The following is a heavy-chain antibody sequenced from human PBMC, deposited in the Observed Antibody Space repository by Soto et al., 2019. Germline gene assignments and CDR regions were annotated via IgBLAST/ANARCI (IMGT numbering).Heavy chain of an antibody. D-gene: IGHD4-17*01. CDR3: AKDKSTGEYSYYRYMDV. Sequence: EVQLVESGGGLLQTDRSLRLSCVASGFTLDDYARHWVRQAPGKGLEWVSAISWNSGQLDYADSVRGRFTISRDNAKNSLYLQMNSLRPEDTALYYCAKDKSTGEYSYYRYMDVWGNGTTVTVSS. V-gene: IGHV3-9*01. CDR1: GFTLDDYA. CDR2: ISWNSGQL. J-gene: IGHJ6*03.